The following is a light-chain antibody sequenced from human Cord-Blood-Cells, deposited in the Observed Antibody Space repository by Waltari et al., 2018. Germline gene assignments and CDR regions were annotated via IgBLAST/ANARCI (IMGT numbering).Light chain of an antibody. V-gene: IGLV2-14*01. CDR1: SSXXGGXXX. Sequence: QSALTHQAPVPGSPGQSTTTSCPATSSXXGGXXXSSCDKQHPGQAPKLMIYDVSKRPSGVSNRFSGSKSGNTASLTISGLQAEDEADYYCSSYTSSSTWVFGGGTKLTVL. CDR2: DVS. J-gene: IGLJ3*02. CDR3: SSYTSSSTWV.